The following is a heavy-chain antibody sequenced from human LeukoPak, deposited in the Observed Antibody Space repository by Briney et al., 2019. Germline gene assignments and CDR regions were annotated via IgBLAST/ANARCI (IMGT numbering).Heavy chain of an antibody. J-gene: IGHJ4*02. D-gene: IGHD6-19*01. Sequence: GGSLRLSCVVSGFTFSTYWTSWVRQAPGKGLECVSYISPGGDAVYFADSVKGRFTISRDNAKNSLFLQMSSLTAEDTAVYYCSGGRDAAVAGPGGYFDYWGQGSLVTVSS. CDR3: SGGRDAAVAGPGGYFDY. CDR1: GFTFSTYW. V-gene: IGHV3-11*01. CDR2: ISPGGDAV.